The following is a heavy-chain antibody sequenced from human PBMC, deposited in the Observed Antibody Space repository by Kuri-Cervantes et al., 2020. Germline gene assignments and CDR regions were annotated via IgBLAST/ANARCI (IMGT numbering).Heavy chain of an antibody. CDR2: ISSSSSTI. CDR1: GFTFSSYS. D-gene: IGHD3-3*01. Sequence: LSLSCAASGFTFSSYSMNWVRQAPGKGLEWVSYISSSSSTIYYADSVKGRFTISRDNAKNSLYLQMNSLRAEDTAVYYCASGDAFGVVDYYMDVWGKGTTVTVSS. J-gene: IGHJ6*03. CDR3: ASGDAFGVVDYYMDV. V-gene: IGHV3-48*04.